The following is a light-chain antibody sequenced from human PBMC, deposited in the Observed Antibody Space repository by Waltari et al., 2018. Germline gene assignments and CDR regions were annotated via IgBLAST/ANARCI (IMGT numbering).Light chain of an antibody. J-gene: IGKJ2*01. V-gene: IGKV4-1*01. Sequence: DIVTTQSPESLAVYLGERATITCKSSQSVLYSSNNKNQLAWYQQKTGQPPKLLLYWASTRESGVPDRFSGSGSETDFTLTISSLQAEDVAVYYCHQYYSTPFTFGQGTKLEIK. CDR2: WAS. CDR3: HQYYSTPFT. CDR1: QSVLYSSNNKNQ.